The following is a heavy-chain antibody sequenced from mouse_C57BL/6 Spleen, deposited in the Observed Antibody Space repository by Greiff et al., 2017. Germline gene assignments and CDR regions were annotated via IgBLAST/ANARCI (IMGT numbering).Heavy chain of an antibody. J-gene: IGHJ1*03. Sequence: QVQLKQPGAELVMPGASVKLSCKASGYTFTSYWMHWVKQRPGQGLEWIGEIDPSDSYTNYNQKFKGKSTLTVDKSSSTAYMQLSSLTSEDSAVYYCARCPANWDGYWYFDVWGTGTTVTVSS. CDR3: ARCPANWDGYWYFDV. D-gene: IGHD4-1*01. CDR2: IDPSDSYT. V-gene: IGHV1-69*01. CDR1: GYTFTSYW.